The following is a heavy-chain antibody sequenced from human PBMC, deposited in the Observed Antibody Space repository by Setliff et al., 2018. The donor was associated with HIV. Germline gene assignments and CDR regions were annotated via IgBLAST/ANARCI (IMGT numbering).Heavy chain of an antibody. CDR1: EYSFVSHG. D-gene: IGHD3-22*01. CDR3: ARDGYYYDGSAYSTFDY. J-gene: IGHJ4*02. CDR2: IRGSGADA. Sequence: ASVKVSCKTSEYSFVSHGMSWVRQAPGQGLEWMGWIRGSGADAKYAENLQGRVTLTMDISSSTGYMELRNLRSDDTAIYYCARDGYYYDGSAYSTFDYWGQGTLVTVSS. V-gene: IGHV1-18*01.